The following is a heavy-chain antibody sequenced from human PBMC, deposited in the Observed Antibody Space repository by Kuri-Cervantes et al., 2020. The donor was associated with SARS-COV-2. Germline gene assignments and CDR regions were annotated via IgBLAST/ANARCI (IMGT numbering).Heavy chain of an antibody. V-gene: IGHV4-39*01. J-gene: IGHJ2*01. CDR3: ARQTRFLEWLSLYYWYFDL. CDR1: GGSISSSSYY. D-gene: IGHD3-3*01. CDR2: IYYGGST. Sequence: SETLSLTCTVSGGSISSSSYYWGWIRQPPGKGLEWIGSIYYGGSTYYNPSLKSRVTISVDTSKNQFSLKLSSVTAADTAVYYCARQTRFLEWLSLYYWYFDLWGRGTLVTVSS.